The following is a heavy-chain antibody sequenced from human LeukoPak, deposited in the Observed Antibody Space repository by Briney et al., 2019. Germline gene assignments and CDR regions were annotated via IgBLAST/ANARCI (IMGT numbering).Heavy chain of an antibody. CDR2: IIPIFGIA. CDR3: ARDSGPDTAMVLNWFDP. V-gene: IGHV1-69*04. J-gene: IGHJ5*02. Sequence: PGGSLRLSCAASGGTFSSYAISWVRQAPGQGLEWMGRIIPIFGIANYAQKFQGRVTITADKSTSTAYMELSSLRSEDTAVYYCARDSGPDTAMVLNWFDPWGQGTLVTVSS. CDR1: GGTFSSYA. D-gene: IGHD5-18*01.